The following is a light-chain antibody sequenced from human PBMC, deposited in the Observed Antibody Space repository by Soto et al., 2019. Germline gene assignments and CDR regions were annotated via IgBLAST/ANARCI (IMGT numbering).Light chain of an antibody. V-gene: IGLV1-36*01. Sequence: QSVLTQPPSVSEAPRQRVSISCSGTYSNIGNNAVNWYQHVPGKAPKLLVYYDDLVPSAVSDRFSGSKSGTSASLAISWLQSEDEADYYCAVWDDSLHGVVFGGGTQLTVL. CDR3: AVWDDSLHGVV. CDR2: YDD. CDR1: YSNIGNNA. J-gene: IGLJ2*01.